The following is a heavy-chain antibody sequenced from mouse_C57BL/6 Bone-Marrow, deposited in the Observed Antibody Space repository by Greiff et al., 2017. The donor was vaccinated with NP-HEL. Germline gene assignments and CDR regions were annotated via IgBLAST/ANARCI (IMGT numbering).Heavy chain of an antibody. Sequence: QVQLQQSGAELARPGASVKLSCKASGYTFTSYGISWVKQRTGKGLEWIGEIYPRSGNTYYNEKFKGKATLTADKSSSTAYMELRSLTSEDSAVYFCAREEALGPWFAYWGQGTLVTVSA. V-gene: IGHV1-81*01. D-gene: IGHD4-1*01. CDR2: IYPRSGNT. J-gene: IGHJ3*01. CDR3: AREEALGPWFAY. CDR1: GYTFTSYG.